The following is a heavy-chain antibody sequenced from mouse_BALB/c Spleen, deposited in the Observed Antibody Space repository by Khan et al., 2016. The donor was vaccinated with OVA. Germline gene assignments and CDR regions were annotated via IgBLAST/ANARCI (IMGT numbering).Heavy chain of an antibody. J-gene: IGHJ2*01. CDR3: ARVYGGDFDY. CDR1: GYSITSDYA. Sequence: VQLKESGPGLGKPSQSLSLTCTVTGYSITSDYAWNWIRQFPGNKLEWMGFISYSGNTNYNPSLKSRISITRDTSKNQFFLQLNSVTTEDTATYYCARVYGGDFDYWGQGTTLTVSS. D-gene: IGHD1-1*01. CDR2: ISYSGNT. V-gene: IGHV3-2*02.